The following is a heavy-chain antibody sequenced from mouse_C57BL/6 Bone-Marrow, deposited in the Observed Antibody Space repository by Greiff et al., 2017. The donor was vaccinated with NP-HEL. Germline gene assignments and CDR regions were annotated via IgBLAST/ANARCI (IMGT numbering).Heavy chain of an antibody. CDR1: GYTFTSYG. D-gene: IGHD1-1*01. CDR2: IYPRSGNT. V-gene: IGHV1-81*01. CDR3: AIYGSTYFDY. Sequence: VKLQESGAELARPGASVKLSCKASGYTFTSYGISGVKQRTGQGLEWIGEIYPRSGNTYYNEKFKGKATLTADKSSSTAYMELRSLTSEDSAVYFCAIYGSTYFDYWGQGTTLTVSS. J-gene: IGHJ2*01.